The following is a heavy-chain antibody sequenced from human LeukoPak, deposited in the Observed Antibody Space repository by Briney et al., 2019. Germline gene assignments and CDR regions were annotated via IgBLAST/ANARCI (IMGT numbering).Heavy chain of an antibody. Sequence: GGSLRLSCAASGFTFSSYWMHWVRQAPGKGLVWVSRINSDGSSTSCADSVKGRFTISRDNAKNTLYLQMNSLRAEDTAVYYCARPDYGDYHFDYWGQGTLVTVSS. J-gene: IGHJ4*02. V-gene: IGHV3-74*01. D-gene: IGHD4-17*01. CDR2: INSDGSST. CDR1: GFTFSSYW. CDR3: ARPDYGDYHFDY.